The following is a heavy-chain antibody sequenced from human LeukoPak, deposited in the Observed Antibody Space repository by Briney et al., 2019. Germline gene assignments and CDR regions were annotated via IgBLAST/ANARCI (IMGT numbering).Heavy chain of an antibody. CDR2: IYSSGSA. Sequence: KPSETLSLTCTVSGDSINYYYLTWVRQPPGKGLEWIGYIYSSGSANYNPSLKSRVTMSVDTSKNQFSLNLTSVTAADTAFYYCARSATAAGRRDYWGQGALVTVSS. CDR3: ARSATAAGRRDY. CDR1: GDSINYYY. D-gene: IGHD6-13*01. V-gene: IGHV4-59*01. J-gene: IGHJ4*02.